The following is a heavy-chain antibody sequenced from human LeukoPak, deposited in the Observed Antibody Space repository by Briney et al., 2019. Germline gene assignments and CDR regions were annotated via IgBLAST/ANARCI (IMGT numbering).Heavy chain of an antibody. J-gene: IGHJ6*03. Sequence: GGSLRLSCAASGFTVVRNYMGWVRQAPGKGLEWVSVIYAGDTTYYTDSVKGRFTMSRDNSKNTVHLRMNSRRVDDTAVYYCASLNWHYYFMDVWGQGTTVIVSS. CDR3: ASLNWHYYFMDV. V-gene: IGHV3-53*01. D-gene: IGHD3-3*02. CDR1: GFTVVRNY. CDR2: IYAGDTT.